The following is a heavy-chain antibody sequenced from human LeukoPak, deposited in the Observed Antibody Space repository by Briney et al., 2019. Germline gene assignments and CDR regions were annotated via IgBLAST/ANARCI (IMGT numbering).Heavy chain of an antibody. CDR3: ARDRTDYGGNSQSPLPLDY. CDR1: GFTFSSYA. D-gene: IGHD4-23*01. J-gene: IGHJ4*02. V-gene: IGHV3-23*01. CDR2: ISGSGGST. Sequence: GGSLRLSCAASGFTFSSYAMSWVRQAPGKGLEWVSAISGSGGSTYYADSVKGRFTISRDNSKNTLYLQMNSLRAEDTAVYYCARDRTDYGGNSQSPLPLDYWGQGTLVTVSS.